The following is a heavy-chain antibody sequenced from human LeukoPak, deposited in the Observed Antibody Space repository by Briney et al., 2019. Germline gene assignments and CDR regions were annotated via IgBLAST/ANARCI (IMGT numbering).Heavy chain of an antibody. CDR1: GFTFSSYA. CDR3: ARGPNSNWSGLDF. J-gene: IGHJ4*02. D-gene: IGHD6-6*01. CDR2: ISYDGSNK. V-gene: IGHV3-30-3*01. Sequence: GGSLRLSCAASGFTFSSYAMHWVRQAPGKGLEWVAIISYDGSNKYYADSVKGRFTISRDNSKNTLYLQMNSLRAEDTAVYYCARGPNSNWSGLDFWGQGTLLTVSS.